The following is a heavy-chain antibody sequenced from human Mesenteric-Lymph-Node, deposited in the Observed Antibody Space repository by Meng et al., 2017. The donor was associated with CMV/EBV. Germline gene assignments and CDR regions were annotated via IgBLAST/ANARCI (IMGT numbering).Heavy chain of an antibody. CDR2: IYYSGST. CDR1: GGSISSSSYY. CDR3: ARAFIAAAASGDWFDP. D-gene: IGHD6-13*01. V-gene: IGHV4-39*07. Sequence: SETLSLTCTVSGGSISSSSYYWGWIRQPPGKGLEWIGSIYYSGSTYYNPSLKSRVTISVDTSKNQFSLKLSSVTAADTAVYYCARAFIAAAASGDWFDPWGQGTLVTVSS. J-gene: IGHJ5*02.